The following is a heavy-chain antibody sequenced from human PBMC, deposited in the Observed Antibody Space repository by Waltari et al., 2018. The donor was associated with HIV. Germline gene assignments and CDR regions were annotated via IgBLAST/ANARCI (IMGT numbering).Heavy chain of an antibody. D-gene: IGHD3-10*01. CDR3: ARERGSRSFDY. J-gene: IGHJ4*02. CDR1: GFTFSRYW. CDR2: IKQDGSEK. V-gene: IGHV3-7*01. Sequence: EVQLVVSGGGLVQPGGSLRLSCAASGFTFSRYWMTWVRQAPGKGLEWVANIKQDGSEKYYVDSVKGQFTISRDNAKNSLYLQMNSLRAEDTAVYYCARERGSRSFDYWGQGTLVTVSS.